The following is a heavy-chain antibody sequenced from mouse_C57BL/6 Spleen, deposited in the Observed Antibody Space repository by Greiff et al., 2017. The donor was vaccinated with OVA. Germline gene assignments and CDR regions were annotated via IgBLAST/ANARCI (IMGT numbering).Heavy chain of an antibody. CDR3: ASLYGSSLAWFAY. V-gene: IGHV1-81*01. Sequence: VQLQQSGAELARPGASVKLSCKASGYTFTSYGISWVKQRTGQGLEWIGEIYPRSGNTYYNEKFKGKATLTADKSSSTAYMERRSLTSEDSAVYFCASLYGSSLAWFAYWGQGTLVTVSA. J-gene: IGHJ3*01. D-gene: IGHD1-1*01. CDR2: IYPRSGNT. CDR1: GYTFTSYG.